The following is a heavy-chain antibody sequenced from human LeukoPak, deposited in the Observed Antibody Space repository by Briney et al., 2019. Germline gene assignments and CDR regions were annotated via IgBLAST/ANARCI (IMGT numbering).Heavy chain of an antibody. D-gene: IGHD3-22*01. CDR3: ARGRGYYDSSGYYPFDY. CDR2: INAGNGNT. J-gene: IGHJ4*02. Sequence: ASVKVSCKASGYTFTSYAVHWVRQAPGQRLEWMGWINAGNGNTKYSQKFQGRVTITRDTSASTAYMELSSLRSDDTAVYYCARGRGYYDSSGYYPFDYWGQGTLVTVSS. CDR1: GYTFTSYA. V-gene: IGHV1-3*01.